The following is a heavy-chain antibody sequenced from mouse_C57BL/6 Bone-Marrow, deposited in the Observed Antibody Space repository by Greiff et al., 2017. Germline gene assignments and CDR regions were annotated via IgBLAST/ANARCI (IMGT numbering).Heavy chain of an antibody. CDR2: IRNKANTHAT. D-gene: IGHD2-1*01. CDR1: GFTFSDAW. Sequence: EVKVEESGGGLVQPGGSMKLSCAASGFTFSDAWMDWVRQSPEKGLEWVAEIRNKANTHATYYAESVQGRFTISRDYTKSSVYLQMNSVRAEDTGMYYCTHFYYDYAMDYWGQGTSGTVSS. J-gene: IGHJ4*01. CDR3: THFYYDYAMDY. V-gene: IGHV6-6*01.